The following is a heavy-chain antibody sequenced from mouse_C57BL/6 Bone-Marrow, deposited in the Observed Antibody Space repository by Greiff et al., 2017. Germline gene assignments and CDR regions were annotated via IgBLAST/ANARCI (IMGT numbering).Heavy chain of an antibody. D-gene: IGHD2-4*01. Sequence: QVQLQQPGAELVKPGASVKLSCKASGYTFTSYWMHWVKQRPGQGLEWIGMIHPNSGSTNYNEKFKSKATLTVDRSSSTAYMQLSSLTSEDSAVYYCAILPLYYDYDGWYCDVWGTGTTVTVSS. CDR2: IHPNSGST. J-gene: IGHJ1*03. CDR3: AILPLYYDYDGWYCDV. CDR1: GYTFTSYW. V-gene: IGHV1-64*01.